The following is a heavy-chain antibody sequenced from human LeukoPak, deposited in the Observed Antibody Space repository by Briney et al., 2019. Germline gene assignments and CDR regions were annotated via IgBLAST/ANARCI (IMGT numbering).Heavy chain of an antibody. CDR3: AKDTWVATVYTIFDY. D-gene: IGHD5-12*01. CDR1: EFTFSSYE. Sequence: GGSLRLSCAASEFTFSSYEMNWVRQAPGKGLEWVSYISSSGSTIYYADSVKGRFTISRDNAKNSLDLQMNSLRAEDTAVYYCAKDTWVATVYTIFDYWGQGTLVTVSS. CDR2: ISSSGSTI. V-gene: IGHV3-48*03. J-gene: IGHJ4*02.